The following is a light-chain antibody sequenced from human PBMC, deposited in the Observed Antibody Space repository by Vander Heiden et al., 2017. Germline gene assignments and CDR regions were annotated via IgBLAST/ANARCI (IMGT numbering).Light chain of an antibody. CDR2: KAF. CDR1: QSISSW. CDR3: QQYNSYSPWT. Sequence: DIQMTQSPSTLSASVGDRVTITCRASQSISSWLAWYQQKPGKAPKLLIYKAFSLESGVPSRFSGSGYGTEFTLTISSLQPDDFATYYCQQYNSYSPWTFGQGTKVEIK. J-gene: IGKJ1*01. V-gene: IGKV1-5*03.